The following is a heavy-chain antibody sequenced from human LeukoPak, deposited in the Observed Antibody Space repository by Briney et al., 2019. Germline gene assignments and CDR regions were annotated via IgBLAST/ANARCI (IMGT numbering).Heavy chain of an antibody. D-gene: IGHD2-21*01. Sequence: GGSLRLSCAASGFTFSSYSMNWVRQAPGKGLEWVSSISSSSSYIYYADSVKGRFTISRDNAKNSLYLQMNSLRAEDMAVYYCAKAPVTTCRGAYCYPFDYWGQGTLVTVSS. J-gene: IGHJ4*02. CDR2: ISSSSSYI. CDR3: AKAPVTTCRGAYCYPFDY. V-gene: IGHV3-21*01. CDR1: GFTFSSYS.